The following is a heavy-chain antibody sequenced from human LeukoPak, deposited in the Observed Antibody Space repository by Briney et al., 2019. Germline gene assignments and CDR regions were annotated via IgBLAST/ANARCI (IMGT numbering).Heavy chain of an antibody. J-gene: IGHJ4*02. Sequence: ASVKVSCKVSGYTLTELSMHWVRQAPGKGLEWMGGFDPEDGETIYAQKFQGRVTMTRDTSTSTVYMELSSLRSEDTAVYYCARAYSSTPTYSSSLKYWGQGTLVTVSS. D-gene: IGHD6-13*01. CDR2: FDPEDGET. V-gene: IGHV1-24*01. CDR3: ARAYSSTPTYSSSLKY. CDR1: GYTLTELS.